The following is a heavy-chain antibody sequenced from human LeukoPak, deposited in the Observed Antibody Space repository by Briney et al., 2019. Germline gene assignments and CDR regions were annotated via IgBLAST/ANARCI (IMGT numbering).Heavy chain of an antibody. CDR2: ISSSSSYI. D-gene: IGHD2-2*01. V-gene: IGHV3-21*01. CDR3: ARDGRGDIVVVPAAPMYSP. J-gene: IGHJ4*02. CDR1: GFTFSSYS. Sequence: PGGSLRLSCAASGFTFSSYSMNWVRQAPGKGLEWVSSISSSSSYIYYADSVKGRFTISRDNAKNSLYLQMNSLRAEDTAVYYCARDGRGDIVVVPAAPMYSPGGQGTLVTVSS.